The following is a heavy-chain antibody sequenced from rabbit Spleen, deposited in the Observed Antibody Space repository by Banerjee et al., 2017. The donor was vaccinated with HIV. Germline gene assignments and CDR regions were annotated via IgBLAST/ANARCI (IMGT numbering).Heavy chain of an antibody. D-gene: IGHD6-1*01. V-gene: IGHV1S45*01. CDR2: IYGGSSGTT. J-gene: IGHJ4*01. Sequence: QEQLVESGGGLVPPEGSLTLTCTASGFSFRSSYYMCWFRQAPGKGLEWIGCIYGGSSGTTYYASWAKGRFTISKTSSTTVTLEMTSLTAADTATHFCARHGSDYNVGGYALDLWGQGTLVTVS. CDR1: GFSFRSSYY. CDR3: ARHGSDYNVGGYALDL.